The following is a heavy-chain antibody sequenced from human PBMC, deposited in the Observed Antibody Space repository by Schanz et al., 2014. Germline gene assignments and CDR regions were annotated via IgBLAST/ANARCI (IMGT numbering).Heavy chain of an antibody. Sequence: EVELVESGGGFVHPGGSRRLSCAASGFTLSRHWMHWVRQRPGVGLVWVSRINSDGGTTDYADSVKGRFTISRDNANNIVYLQMNSLRAEDTAIYYCARAGVRFMEWMPLDSWGQGTLVTVSA. CDR1: GFTLSRHW. CDR2: INSDGGTT. D-gene: IGHD3-3*01. CDR3: ARAGVRFMEWMPLDS. V-gene: IGHV3-74*01. J-gene: IGHJ4*02.